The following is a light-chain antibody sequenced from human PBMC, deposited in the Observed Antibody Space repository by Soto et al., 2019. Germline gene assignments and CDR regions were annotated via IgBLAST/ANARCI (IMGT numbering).Light chain of an antibody. V-gene: IGLV2-14*01. J-gene: IGLJ2*01. CDR3: SSYTSSSTVV. Sequence: QSVLTQPASVSGSPGQSITISCTGTSSDVGGYNYVSWYQQHPGKAPKLMIYEVSNRPSGVSNRCSGSKSGNTASLTISGLQAEDEADYYCSSYTSSSTVVFGGGTQLTVL. CDR2: EVS. CDR1: SSDVGGYNY.